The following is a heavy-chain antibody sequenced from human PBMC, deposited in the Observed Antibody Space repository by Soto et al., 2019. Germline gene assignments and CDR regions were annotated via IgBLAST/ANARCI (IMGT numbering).Heavy chain of an antibody. J-gene: IGHJ6*02. V-gene: IGHV1-2*02. Sequence: DSVRVACKASGYTFTDYYMHWVRQAPGQGLEWMGWINPNSVGTNYAQKFQGRVTMTRDTSISTAYMELSRLRYDDTAVYYCARKLELRGSYYYYYDMDARGQGTTVT. CDR2: INPNSVGT. CDR3: ARKLELRGSYYYYYDMDA. D-gene: IGHD1-7*01. CDR1: GYTFTDYY.